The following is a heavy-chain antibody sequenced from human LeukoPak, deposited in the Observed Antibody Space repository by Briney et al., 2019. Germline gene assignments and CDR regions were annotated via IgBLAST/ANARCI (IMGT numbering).Heavy chain of an antibody. CDR3: AKGGYDYIEVAYFDI. V-gene: IGHV3-23*01. J-gene: IGHJ4*02. CDR1: GFSFNNYA. Sequence: GGSLRLSCAASGFSFNNYAMSWVRQAPGKGLEWVSIIIASSGATFYADSVKGRFTISRDISKNTLYLQMNNLRVEDTAVYYCAKGGYDYIEVAYFDIWGQGILVTVSS. CDR2: IIASSGAT. D-gene: IGHD5-12*01.